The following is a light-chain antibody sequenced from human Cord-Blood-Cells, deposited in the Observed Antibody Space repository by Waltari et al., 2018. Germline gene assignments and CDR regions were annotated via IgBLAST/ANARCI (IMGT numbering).Light chain of an antibody. CDR2: GAS. J-gene: IGKJ2*01. CDR1: QSVSSSY. V-gene: IGKV3D-7*01. Sequence: EIVMTQSPATXSLSPGERXXXSCRXSQSVSSSYLSWYQXKPGQAPRLLIYGASTRATGIPAXXSGXXSGTXFTLXXSSLXPXDFAVYYXXQDYXXXYTFGXXTKLEIX. CDR3: XQDYXXXYT.